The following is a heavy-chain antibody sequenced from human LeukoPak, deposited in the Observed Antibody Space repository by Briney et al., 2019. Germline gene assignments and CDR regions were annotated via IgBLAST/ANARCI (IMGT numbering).Heavy chain of an antibody. Sequence: ASVKVSCKASGYTFTSYGISWVRQAPGQGLEWMGWISAYNGNTNYAQKLQGRVTMTTDTSTSTAYMELRSLRSDDTAVYYCARANYYDSSGSPNFDYWGQGTLVTVSS. D-gene: IGHD3-22*01. V-gene: IGHV1-18*01. J-gene: IGHJ4*02. CDR2: ISAYNGNT. CDR1: GYTFTSYG. CDR3: ARANYYDSSGSPNFDY.